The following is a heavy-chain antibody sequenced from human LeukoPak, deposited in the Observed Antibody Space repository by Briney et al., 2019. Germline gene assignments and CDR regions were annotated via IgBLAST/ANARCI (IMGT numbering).Heavy chain of an antibody. V-gene: IGHV3-7*01. D-gene: IGHD3-3*01. CDR3: ARDMGYDFWSGPPSYAFDI. J-gene: IGHJ3*02. Sequence: GALRLSCAASGFTFSSYWMSWVRQAPGKGLEWVANIKQDGSEKYYVGSVKGRFTISRDNAKNSLYLQMNSLRAEDTAVYYCARDMGYDFWSGPPSYAFDIWGQGTMVTVSS. CDR1: GFTFSSYW. CDR2: IKQDGSEK.